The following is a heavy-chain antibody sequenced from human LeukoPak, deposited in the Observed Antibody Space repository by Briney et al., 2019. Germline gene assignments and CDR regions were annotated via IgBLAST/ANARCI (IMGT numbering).Heavy chain of an antibody. V-gene: IGHV4-30-4*08. J-gene: IGHJ3*02. CDR3: ARDYAGAFDI. CDR1: GGSISSGAYY. Sequence: SETLSLTCTVSGGSISSGAYYWSWIRQPPGKDLEWIGYIYYSGNAYYNPSRKTRVTISVDTSKNQFSLKLNSVTAADTAVYYCARDYAGAFDIWGQGTMVTVSS. CDR2: IYYSGNA. D-gene: IGHD4-17*01.